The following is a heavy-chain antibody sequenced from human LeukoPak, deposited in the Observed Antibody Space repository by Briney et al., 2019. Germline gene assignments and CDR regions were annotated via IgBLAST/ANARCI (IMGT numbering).Heavy chain of an antibody. J-gene: IGHJ3*02. CDR2: INLNIGGT. CDR3: ARNIWFGESADAFDI. CDR1: RYTLTGYY. V-gene: IGHV1-2*02. Sequence: ASPKVSSKASRYTLTGYYTHSVPHAPQQGRERRGWINLNIGGTNYAQKFQGRVTMTRDKSIRTAYMELSRLTSGETAVYYCARNIWFGESADAFDIWGQGTMVTVSS. D-gene: IGHD3-10*01.